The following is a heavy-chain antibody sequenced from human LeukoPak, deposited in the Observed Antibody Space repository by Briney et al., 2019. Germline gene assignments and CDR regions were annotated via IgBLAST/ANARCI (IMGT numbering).Heavy chain of an antibody. CDR1: GFTFSSYG. D-gene: IGHD1-1*01. Sequence: GGSLRLSXAASGFTFSSYGMHWVRQAPGKGLEWVAFIRYDGSNKYYADSVKGRFTISRDNSKNTLYLQMNSLRAEDTAVYYCAKDGKEYYYYYMDVWGKGTTVTVSS. J-gene: IGHJ6*03. CDR3: AKDGKEYYYYYMDV. V-gene: IGHV3-30*02. CDR2: IRYDGSNK.